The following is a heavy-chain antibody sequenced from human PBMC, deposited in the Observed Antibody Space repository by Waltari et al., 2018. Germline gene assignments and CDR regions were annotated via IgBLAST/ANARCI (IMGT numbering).Heavy chain of an antibody. CDR2: INTSGGGT. Sequence: QVQLVQSGAEVRTPGASVRVSCKATGYTFSNYYHHWIRQAPGQGPAWVAMINTSGGGTVYAPKFQDRITVTRDTSTSTVYMELRSLRPEDTAVYYCARAGGGASYPAYWGLGTLVSV. V-gene: IGHV1-46*01. CDR3: ARAGGGASYPAY. J-gene: IGHJ4*02. D-gene: IGHD1-26*01. CDR1: GYTFSNYY.